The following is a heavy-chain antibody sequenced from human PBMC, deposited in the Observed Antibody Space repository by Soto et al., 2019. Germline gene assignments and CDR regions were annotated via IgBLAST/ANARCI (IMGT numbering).Heavy chain of an antibody. D-gene: IGHD3-22*01. Sequence: PGGSLRLSCAASGFAFNIYAMTWVRQAPGKGLEWVSAISSSGGSTYYADSVKGRFTISRDNPKNTLYLQMNSLRAEDTALYYCAKWGPPQYYCDSGGSIDYWGQGILVTVSS. CDR1: GFAFNIYA. J-gene: IGHJ4*02. V-gene: IGHV3-23*01. CDR2: ISSSGGST. CDR3: AKWGPPQYYCDSGGSIDY.